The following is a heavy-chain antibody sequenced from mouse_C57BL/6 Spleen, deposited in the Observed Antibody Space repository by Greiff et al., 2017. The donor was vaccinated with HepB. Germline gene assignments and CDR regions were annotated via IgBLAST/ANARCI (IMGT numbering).Heavy chain of an antibody. CDR1: GYTFTDYN. V-gene: IGHV1-18*01. CDR2: INPNNGGT. J-gene: IGHJ1*03. D-gene: IGHD2-3*01. CDR3: ARGKVGWLPRYFDV. Sequence: VQLQQSGPELVKPGASVKIPCKASGYTFTDYNMDWVKQSHGKSLEWIGDINPNNGGTIYNQKFKGKATLTVDKSSSTAYMELRSLTSEDTAVYYCARGKVGWLPRYFDVWGTGTTVTVSS.